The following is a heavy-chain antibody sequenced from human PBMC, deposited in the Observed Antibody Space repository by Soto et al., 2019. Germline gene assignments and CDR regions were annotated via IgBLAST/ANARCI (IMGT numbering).Heavy chain of an antibody. Sequence: EVQLLESGGGLVQPGGSLRLSCAASGFTFSSYAMSWVRQAPGKGLGWVSAISGSGGSTYYADSVKGRFTISRDNSKNTLNLLMNSLRAEDTAVYYCAKDRCSSWYDLYYYGTDVWCQGTTITVSS. V-gene: IGHV3-23*01. CDR2: ISGSGGST. CDR3: AKDRCSSWYDLYYYGTDV. CDR1: GFTFSSYA. J-gene: IGHJ6*02. D-gene: IGHD6-13*01.